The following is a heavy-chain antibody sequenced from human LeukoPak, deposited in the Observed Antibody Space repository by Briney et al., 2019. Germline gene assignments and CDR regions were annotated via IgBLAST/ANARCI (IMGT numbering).Heavy chain of an antibody. Sequence: GASVKVSCKASGGTFGSYAIRWVRQAPGQGLEWMGRIIPTLGIANYAQKFQGRVTMTRDTSTSTVYMELSSLRSEDTAVYYCARDGETTVVTPRYFDYWGQGTLVTVSS. V-gene: IGHV1-69*04. CDR1: GGTFGSYA. CDR3: ARDGETTVVTPRYFDY. D-gene: IGHD4-23*01. CDR2: IIPTLGIA. J-gene: IGHJ4*02.